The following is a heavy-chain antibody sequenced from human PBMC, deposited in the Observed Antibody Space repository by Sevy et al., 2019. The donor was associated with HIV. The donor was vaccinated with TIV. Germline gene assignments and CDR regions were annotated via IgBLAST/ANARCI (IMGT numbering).Heavy chain of an antibody. J-gene: IGHJ4*02. Sequence: GGSLRLSCEASGFTFSTYWLTWVRQVPGKGLEWVANINKDGSKKYFVDSVKGRFTISRDNAKNSVYLQMNSLRADDSAGYCCEREIGGRGGYWGQGTLVTVSS. V-gene: IGHV3-7*03. CDR3: EREIGGRGGY. CDR2: INKDGSKK. D-gene: IGHD2-15*01. CDR1: GFTFSTYW.